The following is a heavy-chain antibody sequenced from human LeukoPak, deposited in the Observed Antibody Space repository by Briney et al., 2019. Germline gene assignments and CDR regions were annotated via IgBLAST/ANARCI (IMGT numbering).Heavy chain of an antibody. J-gene: IGHJ4*02. V-gene: IGHV3-30*18. D-gene: IGHD3-3*01. CDR2: ISYDGSNK. CDR1: GFTFSSYG. Sequence: GGSLRLSCAASGFTFSSYGMHWVRQAPGKGLEWVAVISYDGSNKYYADSVKGRFTISRDNSKNAQYLQMNSLRAEDTAVYYCAKDLDYYDFWSGYDYWGQGTLVTVSS. CDR3: AKDLDYYDFWSGYDY.